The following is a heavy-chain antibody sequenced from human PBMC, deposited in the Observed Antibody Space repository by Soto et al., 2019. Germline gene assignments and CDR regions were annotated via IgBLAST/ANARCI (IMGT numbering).Heavy chain of an antibody. CDR1: GFTFNIYG. J-gene: IGHJ4*02. CDR2: ISYDGSNQ. Sequence: GGSLRLSCAASGFTFNIYGMHWVRQAPDKGLEWVALISYDGSNQYYADSVKGRFTISRDNSKNTLFLQMNSLRADDTAVYYCAKDQASGQGSFDSWGEGTVVTDST. V-gene: IGHV3-30*18. CDR3: AKDQASGQGSFDS.